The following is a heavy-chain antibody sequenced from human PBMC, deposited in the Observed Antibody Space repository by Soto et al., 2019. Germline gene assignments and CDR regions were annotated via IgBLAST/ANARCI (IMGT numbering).Heavy chain of an antibody. J-gene: IGHJ3*02. CDR2: ISAYNGNR. CDR1: GYTFTCYG. D-gene: IGHD2-15*01. Sequence: GASVKVSCKASGYTFTCYGMGWVRQAPGQRVEWMGWISAYNGNRDYAQKVQDRITMTTDTSTSTAYMELSSLRSEDTAVYYCARCSGGTCYASYAFDIWGQGTMVTVSS. V-gene: IGHV1-18*01. CDR3: ARCSGGTCYASYAFDI.